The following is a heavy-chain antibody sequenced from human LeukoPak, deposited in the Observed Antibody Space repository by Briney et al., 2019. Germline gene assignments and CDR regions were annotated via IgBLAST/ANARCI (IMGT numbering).Heavy chain of an antibody. CDR1: GFTFSSYS. D-gene: IGHD2-2*01. Sequence: GGSLRLSCAASGFTFSSYSMNWVRQAPGKGLEWVAYITRSSGKRYSDSVKGRFTISRDNTKRSLYLQMNSLRAEDTAVYYCARDTAEIVVAPAPGYFDYWGRGTLVTVSS. V-gene: IGHV3-48*01. CDR2: ITRSSGK. J-gene: IGHJ4*02. CDR3: ARDTAEIVVAPAPGYFDY.